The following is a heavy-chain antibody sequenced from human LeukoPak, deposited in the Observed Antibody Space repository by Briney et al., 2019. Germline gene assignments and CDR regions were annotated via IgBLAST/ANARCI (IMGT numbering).Heavy chain of an antibody. J-gene: IGHJ4*02. CDR3: AEGDPSLFDY. Sequence: GGSLRLSCAASGFTFSNYAMSWVRQAPGKGLEWVSAIVGSGGSTYYADSVKGRFTISRDNSKNTLYLEMNSLRAEDTAVYYCAEGDPSLFDYWGQGTLVTVSS. D-gene: IGHD3-16*01. V-gene: IGHV3-23*01. CDR2: IVGSGGST. CDR1: GFTFSNYA.